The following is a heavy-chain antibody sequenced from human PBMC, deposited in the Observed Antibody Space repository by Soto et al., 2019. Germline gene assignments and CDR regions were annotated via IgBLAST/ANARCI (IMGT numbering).Heavy chain of an antibody. V-gene: IGHV3-13*01. Sequence: PGGSLRLSCAASGFTFSSYDMHWVRQATGKGLEWVSAIGTAGDTYYPGSVKGRFTISRENAKNSLYLQMNSLRAEDTAVYYCESVAAFAPQSITMVQDAFDIWGQGTMVTVSS. J-gene: IGHJ3*02. D-gene: IGHD3-10*01. CDR2: IGTAGDT. CDR1: GFTFSSYD. CDR3: ESVAAFAPQSITMVQDAFDI.